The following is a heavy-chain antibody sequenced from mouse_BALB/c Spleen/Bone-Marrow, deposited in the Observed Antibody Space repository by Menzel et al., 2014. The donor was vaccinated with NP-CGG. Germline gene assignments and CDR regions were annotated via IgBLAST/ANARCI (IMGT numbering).Heavy chain of an antibody. J-gene: IGHJ3*01. D-gene: IGHD2-2*01. CDR3: ARSRDGYDSFAY. Sequence: QVQLKESGAELAKPGASVKMSCKASGYTFTSYWMHWVKQRPGQGLEWIGYINPSTGYTEYNQKFKDKATLTADKSSSTASMQLSSLTSEDSAVYYCARSRDGYDSFAYWGQGTLVAVSA. CDR2: INPSTGYT. CDR1: GYTFTSYW. V-gene: IGHV1-7*01.